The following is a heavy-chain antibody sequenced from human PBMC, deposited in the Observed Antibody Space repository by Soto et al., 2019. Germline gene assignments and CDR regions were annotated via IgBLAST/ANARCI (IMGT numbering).Heavy chain of an antibody. CDR1: GGSISSGGYY. Sequence: SETLSLTCTVSGGSISSGGYYWSWIRQHPGKGLEWIGYIYYSGSTYYNPSLKSRVTISVDTSKNQFSLKLSSVTAADTAVYYCARYVDTAMVVDYWGQGTLVTVSS. CDR3: ARYVDTAMVVDY. D-gene: IGHD5-18*01. CDR2: IYYSGST. V-gene: IGHV4-31*03. J-gene: IGHJ4*02.